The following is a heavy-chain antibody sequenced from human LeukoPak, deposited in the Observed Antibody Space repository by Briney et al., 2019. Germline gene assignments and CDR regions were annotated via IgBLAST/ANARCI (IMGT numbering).Heavy chain of an antibody. CDR3: ARDPELEF. J-gene: IGHJ4*02. D-gene: IGHD1-14*01. CDR2: MYTSGST. Sequence: PSETLSLTCTVSGDSISSYFWSWIRQPAGKGLEWIGRMYTSGSTNYNPSFKSRVTMSVDMSKNQFPLRLTSVTAADTAVYYCARDPELEFWGQGILDTVSS. CDR1: GDSISSYF. V-gene: IGHV4-4*07.